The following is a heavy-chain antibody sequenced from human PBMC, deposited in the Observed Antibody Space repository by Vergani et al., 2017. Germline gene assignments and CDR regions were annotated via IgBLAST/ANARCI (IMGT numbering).Heavy chain of an antibody. Sequence: QVQLQQWGAGLLKPSETLSLTFAVYGGSFSGYYWSWIRQPPGKGLEWIGEINHSGSTYYNPSLKSRVTISVDTSKNQFSLKLSTVTAADTAVYYCARRRGRVVTIYSNSRKNWFDPWGQGTLVTVSS. D-gene: IGHD4-11*01. V-gene: IGHV4-34*01. J-gene: IGHJ5*02. CDR1: GGSFSGYY. CDR2: INHSGST. CDR3: ARRRGRVVTIYSNSRKNWFDP.